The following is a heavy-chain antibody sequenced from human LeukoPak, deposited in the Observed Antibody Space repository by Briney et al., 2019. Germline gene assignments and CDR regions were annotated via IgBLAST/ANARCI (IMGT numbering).Heavy chain of an antibody. J-gene: IGHJ6*03. Sequence: PSETLSLTCTVSGGSISSHYWSWIRQPPGKGLEWIGYIYYSGSTNYNPSLKSRVTISVDTSKNQFSLKLSSVTAADTAVYYCARGENPPGDYDFWSGYFAPNYYYYYMDVWGKGTTVTVSS. D-gene: IGHD3-3*01. CDR3: ARGENPPGDYDFWSGYFAPNYYYYYMDV. CDR1: GGSISSHY. CDR2: IYYSGST. V-gene: IGHV4-59*11.